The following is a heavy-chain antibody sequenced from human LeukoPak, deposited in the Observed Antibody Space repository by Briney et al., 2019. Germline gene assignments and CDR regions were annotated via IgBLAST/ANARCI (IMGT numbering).Heavy chain of an antibody. Sequence: GGSLRLSCAASGFTFDDYAMHWVRQGPGKSLEWVSLINENGDIAYYGDSVRGRFTVSRDNAKNSLYLQMNSLTTEDTALYYCAKARWEPNFDYWGQGTLVTVSS. CDR2: INENGDIA. J-gene: IGHJ4*02. CDR1: GFTFDDYA. CDR3: AKARWEPNFDY. V-gene: IGHV3-43*02. D-gene: IGHD1-26*01.